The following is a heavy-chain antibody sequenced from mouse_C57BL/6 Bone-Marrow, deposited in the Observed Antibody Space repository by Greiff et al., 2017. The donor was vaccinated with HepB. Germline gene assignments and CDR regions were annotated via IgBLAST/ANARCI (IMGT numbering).Heavy chain of an antibody. CDR3: ARQYYYGSSYVRYFDV. CDR1: GIDFSRYW. V-gene: IGHV4-1*01. Sequence: EVKLLQSGGGLVQPGGTLKLSCAASGIDFSRYWMSWVRRAPGKGLEWIGEINPDSSTINYAPSLKDKFIISRDNAKNTLYLQMSKVRSEDTALYYCARQYYYGSSYVRYFDVWGTGTTVTVSS. CDR2: INPDSSTI. D-gene: IGHD1-1*01. J-gene: IGHJ1*03.